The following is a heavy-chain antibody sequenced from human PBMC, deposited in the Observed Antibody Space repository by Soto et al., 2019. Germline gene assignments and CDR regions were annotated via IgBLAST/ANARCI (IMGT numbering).Heavy chain of an antibody. J-gene: IGHJ4*02. CDR2: IYWDDDK. Sequence: QITLKESGPTLVKPTQTLTLTCTFSGFSLSTSGVGVGWIRQPPGKALEWLALIYWDDDKRYSPSLKSRLTITKDTSKHQVVLTMTNMDPVDTATYYCARPYSSGWYYRYWGQGTLVTVSS. V-gene: IGHV2-5*02. CDR1: GFSLSTSGVG. D-gene: IGHD6-19*01. CDR3: ARPYSSGWYYRY.